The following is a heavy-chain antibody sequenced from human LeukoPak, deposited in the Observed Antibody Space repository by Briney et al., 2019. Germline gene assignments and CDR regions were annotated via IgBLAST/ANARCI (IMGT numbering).Heavy chain of an antibody. V-gene: IGHV1-18*01. CDR1: GYNFIGYG. Sequence: ASVKVSCKASGYNFIGYGITWVRQAPGQGLEWMGWVSSYNGNTDFAQKFQGRTSMTTEISTTTVYMELKSLRSDDTAVYYCASVHPHYDLFRAFDHWGQGTLVTVSS. J-gene: IGHJ4*02. CDR2: VSSYNGNT. CDR3: ASVHPHYDLFRAFDH. D-gene: IGHD3-9*01.